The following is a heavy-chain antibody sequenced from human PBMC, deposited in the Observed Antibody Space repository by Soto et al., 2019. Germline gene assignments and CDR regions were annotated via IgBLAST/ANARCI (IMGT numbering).Heavy chain of an antibody. D-gene: IGHD3-16*01. CDR3: ARGWRSRDADAFDI. CDR1: GYTFTSYD. CDR2: MNANSGNT. J-gene: IGHJ3*02. V-gene: IGHV1-8*01. Sequence: QVQLVQSGAEVKKPGASVKVSCKASGYTFTSYDINWVRQATGQGLEWMGWMNANSGNTGYAQKFHGRVTMTSNTSISTDYMELSSVRSEDTAGDYCARGWRSRDADAFDIWGQGTMVTVSS.